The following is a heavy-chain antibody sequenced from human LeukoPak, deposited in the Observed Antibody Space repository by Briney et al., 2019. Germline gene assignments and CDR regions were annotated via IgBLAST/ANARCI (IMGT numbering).Heavy chain of an antibody. V-gene: IGHV4-34*01. CDR1: GGSFSGYY. CDR2: INHSGST. J-gene: IGHJ4*02. D-gene: IGHD5-12*01. Sequence: PSETLSLTCAVYGGSFSGYYWSWIRQPPGKGLEWIGEINHSGSTNYNSSLKSRVTISVDTSKNQFSLKLSSVTAADTAVCYCARGRWLRSSFDYWGQGTLVTVSS. CDR3: ARGRWLRSSFDY.